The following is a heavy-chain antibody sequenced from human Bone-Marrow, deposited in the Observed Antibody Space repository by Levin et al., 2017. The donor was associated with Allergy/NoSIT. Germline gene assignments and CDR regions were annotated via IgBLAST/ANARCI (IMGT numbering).Heavy chain of an antibody. D-gene: IGHD2-21*01. J-gene: IGHJ5*02. Sequence: PSETLSLTCTVSGGSISSTYWNWIRQPPGKGLEWIGYINYSGSTNYNPSLKSRVTISVDTSKNQFSLKLSSVTAADTAVYYCAGYSVRIGWFDPWGQGTLVTVSS. CDR3: AGYSVRIGWFDP. V-gene: IGHV4-59*01. CDR2: INYSGST. CDR1: GGSISSTY.